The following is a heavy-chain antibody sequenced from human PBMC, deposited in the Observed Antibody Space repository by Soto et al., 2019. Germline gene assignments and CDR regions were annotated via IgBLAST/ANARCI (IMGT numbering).Heavy chain of an antibody. D-gene: IGHD2-15*01. V-gene: IGHV6-1*01. J-gene: IGHJ5*02. CDR2: TYYRSKWYK. CDR1: GYSVSSNSAA. CDR3: VRTVGWLDP. Sequence: SHTRSLTCAISGYSVSSNSAAWNLIRQSPSRGLEWLGRTYYRSKWYKEYAASVKSRITINPDTSKNQFSLQLNSVSPEDTAVYYCVRTVGWLDPWGQGTLVTVSS.